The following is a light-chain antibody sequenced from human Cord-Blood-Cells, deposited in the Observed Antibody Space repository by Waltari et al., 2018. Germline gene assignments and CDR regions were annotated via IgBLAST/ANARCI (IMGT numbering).Light chain of an antibody. CDR1: QSVSSY. Sequence: EIVLTQSPATLSLSPGERAPLSCRASQSVSSYLAWYQQKPGQAPRLPIYDASNRATGIPARFSGSGAGTDFTLTISSLEPEDFAVYYCQQRSNWPLTFGGGTKVEIK. CDR3: QQRSNWPLT. CDR2: DAS. J-gene: IGKJ4*01. V-gene: IGKV3-11*01.